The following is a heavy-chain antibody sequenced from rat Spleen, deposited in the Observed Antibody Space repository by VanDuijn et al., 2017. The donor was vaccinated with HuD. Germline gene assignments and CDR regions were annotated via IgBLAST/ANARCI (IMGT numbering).Heavy chain of an antibody. CDR1: GFTFNNYW. J-gene: IGHJ3*01. CDR2: ITNASGRT. CDR3: TTYSDYATSPFAF. V-gene: IGHV5-31*01. D-gene: IGHD1-6*01. Sequence: EVQLVESGGGLVQPGRSMKLSCVASGFTFNNYWMTWIRQAPGRGLEWVASITNASGRTYYSDFVKGRFTISRDTAQNTLYLQMGSLRSEDTATYYCTTYSDYATSPFAFWGRGALVTVSS.